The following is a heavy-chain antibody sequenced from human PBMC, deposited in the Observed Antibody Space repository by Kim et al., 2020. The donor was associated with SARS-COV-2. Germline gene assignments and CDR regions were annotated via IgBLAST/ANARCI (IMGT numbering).Heavy chain of an antibody. Sequence: SVKVSCKASGGTFSSYAISWVRQAPGQGLEWMGGIIPIFGTANYAQKFQGRVTITSDESTSTAYMELSSLRSEDTAVYYCAGGEGGAAAGTVYYFDYWGQGTLVTVSS. CDR1: GGTFSSYA. V-gene: IGHV1-69*13. D-gene: IGHD6-13*01. CDR2: IIPIFGTA. CDR3: AGGEGGAAAGTVYYFDY. J-gene: IGHJ4*02.